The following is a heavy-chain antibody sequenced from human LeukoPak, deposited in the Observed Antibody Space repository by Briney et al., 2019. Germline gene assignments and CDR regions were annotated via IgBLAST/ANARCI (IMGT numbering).Heavy chain of an antibody. V-gene: IGHV3-48*03. Sequence: GGSLRLSGAGSGFTFSSYAMDWVRQAPGKGREGVLYISSSGSTIYYADSVKGRFTISRDNAKTSLYLQRNSLRAEDTAVYYCAELGITMIGGVWGKGTTVTISS. J-gene: IGHJ6*04. CDR3: AELGITMIGGV. CDR1: GFTFSSYA. CDR2: ISSSGSTI. D-gene: IGHD3-10*02.